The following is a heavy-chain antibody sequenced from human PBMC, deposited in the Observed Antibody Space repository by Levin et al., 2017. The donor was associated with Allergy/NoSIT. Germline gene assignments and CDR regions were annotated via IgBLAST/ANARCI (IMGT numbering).Heavy chain of an antibody. V-gene: IGHV3-15*01. CDR3: AREVAGAFVI. CDR1: GFTLSDAW. CDR2: IKSKRNGETT. Sequence: PGESLKISCAASGFTLSDAWMNWIRQAPGAGLEWVALIKSKRNGETTDYAAPVKGRFTLSRDDSKNTLYLQMISLRTDDTAVYYCAREVAGAFVIWGPGTLVTVSS. J-gene: IGHJ3*02. D-gene: IGHD6-19*01.